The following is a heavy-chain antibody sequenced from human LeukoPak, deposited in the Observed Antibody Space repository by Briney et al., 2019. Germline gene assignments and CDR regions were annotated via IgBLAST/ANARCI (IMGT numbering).Heavy chain of an antibody. D-gene: IGHD6-13*01. V-gene: IGHV1-2*02. Sequence: AASVKVSCKASGYTFTGYYMHWVRQAPGQGLEWMGWINPNSGGTNYAQKFQGRVTMTRDTSISTACMELSRLRSDDTAVYYCARAAHPRQQLIYYYYGMDVWGQGTTVTVSS. J-gene: IGHJ6*02. CDR3: ARAAHPRQQLIYYYYGMDV. CDR2: INPNSGGT. CDR1: GYTFTGYY.